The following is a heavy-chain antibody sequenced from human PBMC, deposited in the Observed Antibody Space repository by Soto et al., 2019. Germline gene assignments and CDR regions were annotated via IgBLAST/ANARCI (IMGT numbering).Heavy chain of an antibody. Sequence: QVQLQESGPGLVKSSQTLSLTCTVSGGCISSGGNYWSWIRQHPGKGLEWIGYIYHSGSTYYNPSLKSRVTISVDTSKNQFSLKLNSVTAADTAVYHCARARMVRGVIYYYGMDVWGQGTTVTVSS. V-gene: IGHV4-31*03. D-gene: IGHD3-10*01. CDR3: ARARMVRGVIYYYGMDV. CDR1: GGCISSGGNY. CDR2: IYHSGST. J-gene: IGHJ6*01.